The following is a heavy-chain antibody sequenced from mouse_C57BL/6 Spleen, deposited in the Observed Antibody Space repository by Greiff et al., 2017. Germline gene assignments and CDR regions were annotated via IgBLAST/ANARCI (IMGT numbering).Heavy chain of an antibody. D-gene: IGHD1-1*01. J-gene: IGHJ2*01. Sequence: EVQLQQSGPGLVKPSQSLSLTCSVTGYSITSGYYWNWIRQFPGNKLEWMGYISYDGSNNYNPSLKNRISITRDTSKNQFFLKLNSVTTEDTATYYCARVTTVVAPYFDYWGQGTTLTVSS. CDR1: GYSITSGYY. CDR3: ARVTTVVAPYFDY. V-gene: IGHV3-6*01. CDR2: ISYDGSN.